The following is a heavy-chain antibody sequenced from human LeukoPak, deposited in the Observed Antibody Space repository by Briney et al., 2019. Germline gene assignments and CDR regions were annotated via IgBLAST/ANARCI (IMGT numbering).Heavy chain of an antibody. CDR2: ISSSGSTI. V-gene: IGHV3-11*01. CDR1: GFTFSDYY. D-gene: IGHD2-2*01. Sequence: PGGSLRLSCAASGFTFSDYYMSWIRQAPGKGLECVSYISSSGSTIYYADSVKGRFTISRDNAKNSLYLQMNSLRAEGTAVYYCARSLGYCSSTSCYNWFDPWGQGTLVTVSS. CDR3: ARSLGYCSSTSCYNWFDP. J-gene: IGHJ5*02.